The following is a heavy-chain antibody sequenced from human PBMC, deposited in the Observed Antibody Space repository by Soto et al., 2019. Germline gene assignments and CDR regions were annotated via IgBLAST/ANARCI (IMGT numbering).Heavy chain of an antibody. CDR3: ARSIAARLNWFAP. CDR1: GFTFSSYW. V-gene: IGHV3-7*01. D-gene: IGHD6-6*01. Sequence: EVQLVESGGGLVQPGGSLRLSCAASGFTFSSYWMSWVRQAPGKGLEWVANIKQDGSEKYYVDSVKGRFTISRDNAKNSRYLQRNSLRAEDTAVYYCARSIAARLNWFAPWGQGTLVTVSS. J-gene: IGHJ5*02. CDR2: IKQDGSEK.